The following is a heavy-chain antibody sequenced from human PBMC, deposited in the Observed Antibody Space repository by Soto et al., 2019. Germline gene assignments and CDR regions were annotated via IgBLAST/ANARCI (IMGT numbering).Heavy chain of an antibody. D-gene: IGHD2-21*02. J-gene: IGHJ4*01. CDR1: RDTFFNYW. V-gene: IGHV5-51*03. CDR2: IYYGDSDT. Sequence: EAQLVQSRAEVREPGESLKISCKGSRDTFFNYWIGWVHQPPGKGLEWMGIIYYGDSDTRYSPSFRGHVSISVDTSIDTAYLEWSSLKASDTAMYYCTRGLRTPKFGDWGQGTLVTVS. CDR3: TRGLRTPKFGD.